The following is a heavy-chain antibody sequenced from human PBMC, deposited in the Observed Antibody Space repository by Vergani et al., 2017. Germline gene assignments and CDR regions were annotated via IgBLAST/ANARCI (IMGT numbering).Heavy chain of an antibody. CDR1: GVSMQSGSFY. V-gene: IGHV4-61*02. CDR2: VYPSGTT. J-gene: IGHJ5*02. D-gene: IGHD6-19*01. CDR3: ARHSTVEWLVKLGWIDP. Sequence: QVQLHESGPGLVKPSETLSLICSASGVSMQSGSFYWTWIRQTAERRLEWMGRVYPSGTTNYNPSLNGRVTIFVDKSKNLLSLRLNSVTAADTAVYFCARHSTVEWLVKLGWIDPWGQGILVTVSS.